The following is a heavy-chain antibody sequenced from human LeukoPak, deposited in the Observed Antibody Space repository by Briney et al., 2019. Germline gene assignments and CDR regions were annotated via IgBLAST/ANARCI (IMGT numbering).Heavy chain of an antibody. CDR3: ARGKYSSSWYERNNWFDP. Sequence: SETLSLTCTVSGGSISSYYWSWIRQPPGKGLEWIGYIYYSGSTNYNPSLKSRVTISVDRSKNQFSLKLSSVTAADTAVYYCARGKYSSSWYERNNWFDPWGQGTLVTVSS. D-gene: IGHD6-13*01. V-gene: IGHV4-59*12. CDR1: GGSISSYY. J-gene: IGHJ5*02. CDR2: IYYSGST.